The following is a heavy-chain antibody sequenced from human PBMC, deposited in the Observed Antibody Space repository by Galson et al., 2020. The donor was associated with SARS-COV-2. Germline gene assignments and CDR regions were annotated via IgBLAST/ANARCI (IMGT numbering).Heavy chain of an antibody. CDR2: IWSDGSNK. CDR1: GFTFSSYG. Sequence: QLGESLKISCAASGFTFSSYGMHWVRQAPGKGLEWVAVIWSDGSNKYYADSVKGRFTISRDNSKNTLYLQMNSLRAEDTAVYYCAKDSSLAGDCSGGSCYLGRNALDIWGQGTRVTFSS. CDR3: AKDSSLAGDCSGGSCYLGRNALDI. V-gene: IGHV3-33*06. D-gene: IGHD2-15*01. J-gene: IGHJ3*02.